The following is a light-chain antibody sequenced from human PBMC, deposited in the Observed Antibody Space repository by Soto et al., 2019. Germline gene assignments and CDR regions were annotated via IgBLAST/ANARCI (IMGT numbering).Light chain of an antibody. Sequence: DIQMTQSPSSLYASVGDRVTITCRASQGISNYLAWYQQKPGKVPRLLIYAASTWHSGIPSRFSGSGSGTDSTLTISSLPPEDVATYYCQKYGSAPFTFGPGTKVDIK. J-gene: IGKJ3*01. CDR3: QKYGSAPFT. CDR1: QGISNY. V-gene: IGKV1-27*01. CDR2: AAS.